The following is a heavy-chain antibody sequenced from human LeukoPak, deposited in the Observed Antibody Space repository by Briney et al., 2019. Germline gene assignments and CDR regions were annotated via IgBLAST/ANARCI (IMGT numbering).Heavy chain of an antibody. CDR3: ASKYSSSWPNDY. V-gene: IGHV3-48*04. Sequence: AGGSLRLSCAASGFTFSSYSMNWVRQAPGKGLEWVSYISSSSTIYYADSVKGRFTISRDNAKNSLYLQMNSLRAEDTAVYYCASKYSSSWPNDYWGQGTLVTVSS. CDR2: ISSSSTI. J-gene: IGHJ4*02. CDR1: GFTFSSYS. D-gene: IGHD6-13*01.